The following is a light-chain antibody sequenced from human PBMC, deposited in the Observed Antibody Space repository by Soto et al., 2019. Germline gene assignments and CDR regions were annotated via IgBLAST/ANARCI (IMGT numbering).Light chain of an antibody. Sequence: QSALTQPASVSGSPGQSITISCTGTSSDVGGYNYVSWYQQHPGKAPKLLIYEVSNRPSGVYNRFSGSQYGNTAALTISGLQAEDGADYYCSSYTSSSTLVFGTGTKLTVL. CDR2: EVS. CDR1: SSDVGGYNY. J-gene: IGLJ1*01. V-gene: IGLV2-14*01. CDR3: SSYTSSSTLV.